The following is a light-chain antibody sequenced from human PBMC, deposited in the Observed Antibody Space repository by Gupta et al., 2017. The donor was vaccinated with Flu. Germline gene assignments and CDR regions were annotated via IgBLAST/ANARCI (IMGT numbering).Light chain of an antibody. CDR2: GAS. J-gene: IGKJ2*01. V-gene: IGKV3-20*01. Sequence: EIVLTQSRGTLSLSPGERDTLSCRASQSVSSSYLAWYQQKPGQAPRLLIYGASSRATGIPDRFSGSGYGTDFTLTISRREPEDFAVYYCQQYGSSPRYTFGQGTKLEIK. CDR3: QQYGSSPRYT. CDR1: QSVSSSY.